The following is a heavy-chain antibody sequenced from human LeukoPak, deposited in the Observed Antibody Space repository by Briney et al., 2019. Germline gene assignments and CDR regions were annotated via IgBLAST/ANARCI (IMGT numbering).Heavy chain of an antibody. CDR2: ITSDGSST. CDR3: ARGSYHDYYDSSGYYRDAFDI. D-gene: IGHD3-22*01. V-gene: IGHV3-74*01. Sequence: GGSLRLSCAAPGFTFSSYWMHWVRQAPGKGLVWVSRITSDGSSTSYADSVKGRFTISRDNAKNTLYLQMNSLRAEDTAVYYCARGSYHDYYDSSGYYRDAFDIWGQGTMVTVSS. CDR1: GFTFSSYW. J-gene: IGHJ3*02.